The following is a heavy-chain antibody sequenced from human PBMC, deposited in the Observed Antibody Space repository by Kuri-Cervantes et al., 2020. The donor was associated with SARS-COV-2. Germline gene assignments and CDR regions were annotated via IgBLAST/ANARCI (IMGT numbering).Heavy chain of an antibody. J-gene: IGHJ5*02. CDR3: ARCVATIRGWFDP. D-gene: IGHD5-12*01. CDR1: GFTFSNYW. Sequence: GGSLRLSCAASGFTFSNYWMTWVRQAPGKGLEWVANIKEDGNEKYYVDSVKGRFTISRDNAKNSLYLQMNSLRAEDTAVYYCARCVATIRGWFDPWGQGTLVTVSS. CDR2: IKEDGNEK. V-gene: IGHV3-7*01.